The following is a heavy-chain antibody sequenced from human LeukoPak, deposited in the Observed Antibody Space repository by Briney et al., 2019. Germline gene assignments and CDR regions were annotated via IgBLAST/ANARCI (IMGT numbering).Heavy chain of an antibody. CDR1: RFTFSSRA. Sequence: PGGSLRLSCAASRFTFSSRAMYWVRQAPAKGLEWVAGLSYDGSNTYYLDSVKGRFTISGDNSKNTLYLQMNSLRAEDTAVYYCAKDYGSGSYYNSAAEYFLHWGQGTLVTVSS. J-gene: IGHJ1*01. CDR3: AKDYGSGSYYNSAAEYFLH. D-gene: IGHD3-10*01. CDR2: LSYDGSNT. V-gene: IGHV3-30*18.